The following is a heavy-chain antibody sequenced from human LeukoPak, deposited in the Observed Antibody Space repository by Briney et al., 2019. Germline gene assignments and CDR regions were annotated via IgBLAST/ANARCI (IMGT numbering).Heavy chain of an antibody. CDR1: GFTFSSYG. V-gene: IGHV3-30*02. CDR2: IRYDGSNK. Sequence: PGGSLRLSCAASGFTFSSYGMHWVRQAPGKGLEWVAFIRYDGSNKYYADSVKGRFTISRDNSKNTLYLQMNSLRAEDTAVYYCAKDGITMIVVTNFYYYYYMDVWGKGTTVTISS. CDR3: AKDGITMIVVTNFYYYYYMDV. D-gene: IGHD3-22*01. J-gene: IGHJ6*03.